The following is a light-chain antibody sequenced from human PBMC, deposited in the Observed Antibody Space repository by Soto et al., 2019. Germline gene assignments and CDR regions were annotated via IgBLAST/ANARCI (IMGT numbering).Light chain of an antibody. J-gene: IGLJ1*01. CDR2: DVS. V-gene: IGLV2-14*03. CDR1: SSDVGGYNY. CDR3: SSYTTSSTYV. Sequence: QSVLTQPAYVSESPGQSITIACTGNSSDVGGYNYVSWYQQHPSKAPKLMIYDVSNRPSGVSNRFSGFKSGNTASLTISGLHAEDEAAYYCSSYTTSSTYVFGTGTKVTVL.